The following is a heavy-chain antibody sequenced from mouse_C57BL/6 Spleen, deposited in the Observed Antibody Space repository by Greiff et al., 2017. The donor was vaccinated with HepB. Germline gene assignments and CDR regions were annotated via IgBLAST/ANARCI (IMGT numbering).Heavy chain of an antibody. CDR3: ARGDYDAGFAY. J-gene: IGHJ3*01. V-gene: IGHV1-80*01. CDR2: IYPGDGDT. CDR1: GYAFSSYW. D-gene: IGHD2-4*01. Sequence: QVQLKQSGAELVKPGASVKISCKASGYAFSSYWMNWVKQRPGKGLEWIGQIYPGDGDTNYNGKFKGKATLTADKSSSTAYMQLSSLTSEDSAVYFCARGDYDAGFAYWGQGTLVTVSA.